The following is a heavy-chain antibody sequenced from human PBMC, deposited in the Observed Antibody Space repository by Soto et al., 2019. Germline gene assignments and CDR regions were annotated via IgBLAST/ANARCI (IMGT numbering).Heavy chain of an antibody. V-gene: IGHV4-34*01. CDR1: GGSFSGYY. Sequence: PSETLSLTCAAYGGSFSGYYWSWIRQPPGKGLEWIGEINHSGSTNYNPSLKSRVTISVDTSKNQFSLKLSSVTAADTAVYYCARNWFDPWGQGTLVTVSS. CDR2: INHSGST. J-gene: IGHJ5*02. CDR3: ARNWFDP.